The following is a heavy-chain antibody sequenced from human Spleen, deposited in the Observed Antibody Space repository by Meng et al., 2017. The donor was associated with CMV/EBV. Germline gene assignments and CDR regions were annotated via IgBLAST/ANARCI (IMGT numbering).Heavy chain of an antibody. Sequence: NDGYYCSWIRQRPGKGLEWLGNIFKSGRSDHDPSLVSRVTISFVDTSENRFSLKLRSVTAADTAVYYCARGRWSTVTYEVYRYFDLWGRGTLVTVSS. D-gene: IGHD4-11*01. CDR1: NDGYY. CDR2: IFKSGRS. V-gene: IGHV4-31*02. CDR3: ARGRWSTVTYEVYRYFDL. J-gene: IGHJ2*01.